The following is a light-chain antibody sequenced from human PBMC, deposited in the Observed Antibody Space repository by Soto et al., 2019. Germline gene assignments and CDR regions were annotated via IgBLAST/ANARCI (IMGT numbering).Light chain of an antibody. CDR3: QQYDSYPLT. V-gene: IGKV1-5*03. Sequence: DIQMTQSPSTLSASVGDRVIITCRASQSISSWLAWYQQRPGKAPNLLIYKASSLESGVPSRVSGSGSGTAFTLTISSLQPDDFATYYCQQYDSYPLTFGGGTKVAIK. J-gene: IGKJ4*01. CDR1: QSISSW. CDR2: KAS.